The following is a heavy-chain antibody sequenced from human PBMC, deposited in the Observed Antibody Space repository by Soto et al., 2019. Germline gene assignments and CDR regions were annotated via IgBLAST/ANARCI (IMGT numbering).Heavy chain of an antibody. CDR2: IIPIFGTA. CDR3: ARDSGYSGSYYYYYGIDV. V-gene: IGHV1-69*13. D-gene: IGHD1-26*01. Sequence: ASVKVSCKASGGTFSSYAISWVRQAPGQGLEWMGGIIPIFGTANYAQKFQGRVTITADESTSTAYMELSSLRSEDTAVYYCARDSGYSGSYYYYYGIDVWGQGTTVTVSS. J-gene: IGHJ6*02. CDR1: GGTFSSYA.